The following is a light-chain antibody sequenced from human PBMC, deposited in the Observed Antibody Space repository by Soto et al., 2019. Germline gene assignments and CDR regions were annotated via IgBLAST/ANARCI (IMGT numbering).Light chain of an antibody. CDR3: KSYAGSNTYV. CDR1: KSDIGVYDF. V-gene: IGLV2-8*01. Sequence: QSALTQPPSASGSPGQSVTISCTGTKSDIGVYDFVSWYQHHPGKAPRLIIYEVVQRPSGVPDRFSGSKSGNTASLTVSGLQPADEADYFCKSYAGSNTYVFGSGTKVTVL. J-gene: IGLJ1*01. CDR2: EVV.